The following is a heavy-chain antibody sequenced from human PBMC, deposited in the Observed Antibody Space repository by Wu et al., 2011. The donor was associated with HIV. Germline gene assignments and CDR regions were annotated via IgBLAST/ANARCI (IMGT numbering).Heavy chain of an antibody. CDR1: GYTFSNYG. J-gene: IGHJ4*02. CDR2: ISAYNDNT. CDR3: AREGGFYRSDY. D-gene: IGHD3-22*01. Sequence: QVQLVQSGAEVKKSGASVKVSCKASGYTFSNYGISWVRQAPGQGLEWMGWISAYNDNTNYARKFQGRVTMTTDTSTNTAYMDLRSLRSDDTAVYYCAREGGFYRSDYWGQGTLVTVSS. V-gene: IGHV1-18*01.